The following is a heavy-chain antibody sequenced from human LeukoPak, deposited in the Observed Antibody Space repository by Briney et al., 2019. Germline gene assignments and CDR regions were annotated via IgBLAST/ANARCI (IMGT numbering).Heavy chain of an antibody. CDR1: GYTFTSYY. J-gene: IGHJ4*02. Sequence: GASVKVSCKASGYTFTSYYMHWVRQAPGQGLEWMGIINPSGGSTSYAQKFQGRVTMTRDTSTSTVYMELSSLRPEDTAVYYCARDGPIFGGVMVIDYWGQGTLVTVSS. CDR3: ARDGPIFGGVMVIDY. V-gene: IGHV1-46*03. D-gene: IGHD3-3*01. CDR2: INPSGGST.